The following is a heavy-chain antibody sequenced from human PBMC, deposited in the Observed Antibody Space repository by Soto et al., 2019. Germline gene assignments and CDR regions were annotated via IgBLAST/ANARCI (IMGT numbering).Heavy chain of an antibody. CDR3: AKGPAIVLVPAAMNYYYGMDV. CDR1: GLPFFSCG. D-gene: IGHD2-2*01. V-gene: IGHV3-30*18. CDR2: ISYDGSNK. Sequence: SLKLSSASDGLPFFSCGMQWVRQAPCKGLEWVAVISYDGSNKYYADSVKGRFTISRDNSKNTLYLQMNSLRAEGTAVYYCAKGPAIVLVPAAMNYYYGMDVWGQGT. J-gene: IGHJ6*02.